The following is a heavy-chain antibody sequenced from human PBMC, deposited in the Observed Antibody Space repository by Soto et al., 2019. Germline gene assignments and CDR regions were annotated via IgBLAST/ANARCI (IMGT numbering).Heavy chain of an antibody. CDR3: AKDAGHCSSTSCYVLDY. CDR2: ISYDGSNK. Sequence: GGSLRLSCAASGFTFSSYGMHWVRQAPGKGLEWVAVISYDGSNKYYADSVKGRFTISRDNSKNTLYLQMNSLRAEDTAVYCCAKDAGHCSSTSCYVLDYWGQGPLVTVSS. CDR1: GFTFSSYG. V-gene: IGHV3-30*18. D-gene: IGHD2-2*01. J-gene: IGHJ4*02.